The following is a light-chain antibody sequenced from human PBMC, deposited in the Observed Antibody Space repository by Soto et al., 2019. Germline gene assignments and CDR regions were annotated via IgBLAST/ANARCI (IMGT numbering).Light chain of an antibody. J-gene: IGLJ2*01. Sequence: QSVLTQPASVSGSPGQSITISCTGTSSDIGAFNFVSWYQQHPGKDPKLMLYDVNIRPSGVSNRFSGSKSGNTASQTISGLQAEYEADYYCTSWTTSTTMIFGGGTKLTVL. CDR1: SSDIGAFNF. CDR2: DVN. CDR3: TSWTTSTTMI. V-gene: IGLV2-14*03.